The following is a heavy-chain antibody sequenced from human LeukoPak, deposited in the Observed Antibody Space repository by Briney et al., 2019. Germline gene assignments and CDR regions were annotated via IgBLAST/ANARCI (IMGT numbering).Heavy chain of an antibody. J-gene: IGHJ2*01. CDR2: IIPIFGTA. V-gene: IGHV1-69*06. CDR1: GGTFSSYA. D-gene: IGHD6-6*01. Sequence: PRASVKVSCKASGGTFSSYAISWVRQAPGQGLEWMGGIIPIFGTANYAQKFQGRVTITADKSTSTAYMELSSLRSEDTAVYYCAREGAARPPDLWGRGTLVTVSS. CDR3: AREGAARPPDL.